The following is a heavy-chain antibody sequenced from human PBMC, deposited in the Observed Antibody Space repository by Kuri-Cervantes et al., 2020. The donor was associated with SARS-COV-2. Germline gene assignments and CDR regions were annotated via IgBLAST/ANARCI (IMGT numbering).Heavy chain of an antibody. D-gene: IGHD3-3*01. CDR3: AKAHRPICYDFWSTPGYFDY. CDR2: ISGSGGST. J-gene: IGHJ4*02. V-gene: IGHV3-23*01. CDR1: GFTFSSYA. Sequence: GESLKLSCAASGFTFSSYAMSRVRQAPGTGLEWVSAISGSGGSTYYADSVKGRFTISRDNSKNTLYLQMNSLRAEDTAVYYCAKAHRPICYDFWSTPGYFDYWGQGTLVTVSS.